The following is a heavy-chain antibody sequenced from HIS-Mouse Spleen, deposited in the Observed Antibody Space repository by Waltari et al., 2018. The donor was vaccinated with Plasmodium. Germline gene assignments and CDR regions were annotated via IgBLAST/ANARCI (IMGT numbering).Heavy chain of an antibody. CDR2: INPNSGGT. V-gene: IGHV1-2*02. CDR1: GYTFTGYY. J-gene: IGHJ4*02. D-gene: IGHD6-13*01. CDR3: ARDNFAAGNFDY. Sequence: QVQLVPSGAEVKKPGASVKVSCQASGYTFTGYYLHWVRQAPGQGLEWMGWINPNSGGTNYAQKFQGRVTMTRDTSISTAYMELSRLRSDDTAVYYCARDNFAAGNFDYWGQGTLVTVSS.